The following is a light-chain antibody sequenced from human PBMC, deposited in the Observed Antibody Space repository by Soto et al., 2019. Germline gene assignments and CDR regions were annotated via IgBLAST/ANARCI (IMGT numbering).Light chain of an antibody. CDR2: DNT. J-gene: IGLJ2*01. CDR1: NIGRKS. V-gene: IGLV3-21*02. CDR3: QVWDRSGDHEVV. Sequence: SSELTQPPSVSVAPGQTARISCGGNNIGRKSVHWYQQKPRQAPVLVVYDNTDRPSGIPERFSGSNSGNTATLTITRVDAGDGADYYCQVWDRSGDHEVVFGGGTQLTVL.